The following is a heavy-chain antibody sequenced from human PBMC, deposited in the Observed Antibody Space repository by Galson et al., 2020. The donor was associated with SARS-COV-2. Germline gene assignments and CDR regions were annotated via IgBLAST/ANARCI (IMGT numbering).Heavy chain of an antibody. CDR3: ARTGYYDSSGYLIRDAFDI. Sequence: KIGESLKISCKGSGYSFTSYWICWVRQMPGKGLEWMGIIYPGDSDTRYSPSFQGPVTISADKSISTAYLQWSSLKASDTAMYYCARTGYYDSSGYLIRDAFDIWGQGTMVTVSS. D-gene: IGHD3-22*01. CDR1: GYSFTSYW. V-gene: IGHV5-51*01. CDR2: IYPGDSDT. J-gene: IGHJ3*02.